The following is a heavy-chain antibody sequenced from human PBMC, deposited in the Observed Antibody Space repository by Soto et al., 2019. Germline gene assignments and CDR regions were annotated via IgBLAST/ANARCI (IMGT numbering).Heavy chain of an antibody. CDR3: ARDFSAVHWLEAFKYDRMDN. CDR1: GGTFSSNP. Sequence: QVQLMQSGAEVRKPGSSVTVSCKASGGTFSSNPISWVRQAPGQGLEWMGGIMPIFATPHYSWWFVDRLTLTADRSTHTSFMELTSLTSEDTAIYYCARDFSAVHWLEAFKYDRMDNWGQGTTVTVS. J-gene: IGHJ6*01. D-gene: IGHD6-19*01. CDR2: IMPIFATP. V-gene: IGHV1-69*06.